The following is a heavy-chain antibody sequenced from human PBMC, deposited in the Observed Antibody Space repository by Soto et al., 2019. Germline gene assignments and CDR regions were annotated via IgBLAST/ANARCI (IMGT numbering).Heavy chain of an antibody. V-gene: IGHV4-34*01. CDR3: ASSAGHPGDFFYYNGMDV. CDR1: GGSFRNYY. CDR2: VNHSGEA. J-gene: IGHJ6*02. D-gene: IGHD3-10*01. Sequence: SETLSLTCGVYGGSFRNYYWIWVRQPPGKGLEWIGEVNHSGEATYNPSLQSRITISLDTSNNQFSLKMTSVTAADTAVYYCASSAGHPGDFFYYNGMDVWGQGTTVTAP.